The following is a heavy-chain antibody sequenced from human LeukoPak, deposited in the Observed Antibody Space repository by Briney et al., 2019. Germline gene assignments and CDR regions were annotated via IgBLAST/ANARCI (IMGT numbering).Heavy chain of an antibody. CDR3: ARDSRGIAAAGMELDP. CDR2: ISYDGSNK. V-gene: IGHV3-30-3*01. D-gene: IGHD6-13*01. CDR1: GFTFSNAW. J-gene: IGHJ5*02. Sequence: GGSLRLSCAASGFTFSNAWMSWVRQAPGKGLEWVAVISYDGSNKYYADSVKGRFTISRDNSKNTLYLQMNSLRVEDTAFYHCARDSRGIAAAGMELDPWGQGTLVTVSS.